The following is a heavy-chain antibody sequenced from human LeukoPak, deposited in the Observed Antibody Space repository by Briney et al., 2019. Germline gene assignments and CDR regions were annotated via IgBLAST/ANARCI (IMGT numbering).Heavy chain of an antibody. Sequence: PGGSLRLSCAASGLTFSSYNMNWVRQAPGKGLEWVSSISSSSIYIHYADSVKGRFTISRDNAKNSLYLQMNSLRAEDTAVYYCARVQWLPLDVFNFWGQGTMVTVSS. V-gene: IGHV3-21*01. J-gene: IGHJ3*01. D-gene: IGHD6-19*01. CDR2: ISSSSIYI. CDR1: GLTFSSYN. CDR3: ARVQWLPLDVFNF.